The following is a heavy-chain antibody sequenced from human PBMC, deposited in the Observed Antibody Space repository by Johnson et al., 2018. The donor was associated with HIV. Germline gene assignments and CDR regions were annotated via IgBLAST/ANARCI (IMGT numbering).Heavy chain of an antibody. V-gene: IGHV3-30*02. D-gene: IGHD6-19*01. CDR3: ARDWGLYSSGWYVDAFDI. J-gene: IGHJ3*02. CDR1: GFTFSSYG. Sequence: QVQLVESGGGVVQPGRSLRLSCAASGFTFSSYGMHWVRQAPGKGLEWVAFIRYDGSNKYHADSVKGRFTISRDNSKNTLYLQMNSLRAEDTAVYYCARDWGLYSSGWYVDAFDIWGQGTMVTVSS. CDR2: IRYDGSNK.